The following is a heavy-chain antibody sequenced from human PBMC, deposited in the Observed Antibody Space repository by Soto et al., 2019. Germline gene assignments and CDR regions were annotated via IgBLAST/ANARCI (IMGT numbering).Heavy chain of an antibody. CDR2: IKSKTDGGTT. Sequence: GGSLRLSCAASGFTFSNAWMNWVRQAPGKGLEWVGRIKSKTDGGTTDYAAPVKGRFTISRDDSKNTLYLQMNSLKTEDTAVYYCTTDLPIRDSSGYYPRSGVYYYYGMDVWGQGTTVTVSS. V-gene: IGHV3-15*07. D-gene: IGHD3-22*01. J-gene: IGHJ6*02. CDR3: TTDLPIRDSSGYYPRSGVYYYYGMDV. CDR1: GFTFSNAW.